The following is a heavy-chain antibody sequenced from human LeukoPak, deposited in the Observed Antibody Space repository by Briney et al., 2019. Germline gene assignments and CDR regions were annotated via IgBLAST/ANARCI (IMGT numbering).Heavy chain of an antibody. CDR3: ARDNSSGWTLPD. V-gene: IGHV3-33*01. CDR2: IWYDGSNK. J-gene: IGHJ4*02. CDR1: GFTFSSYG. D-gene: IGHD6-19*01. Sequence: GGSLRLSCAVYGFTFSSYGMHWVRQAPGKGLEWVAVIWYDGSNKYYADSVKGRFTISRDNSKNTLYLPMNSLRAEDTAVYYCARDNSSGWTLPDWGQGTLVTVSS.